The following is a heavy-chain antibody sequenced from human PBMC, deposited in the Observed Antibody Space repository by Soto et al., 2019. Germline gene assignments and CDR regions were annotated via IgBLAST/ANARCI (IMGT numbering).Heavy chain of an antibody. Sequence: QVQLVQSGAEVKKPGSSVKVSCKASGGTFSSYTISWVRQAPGQGLEWMGRIIPILGIANYAQKFQGRVTITADKSTSPAYMELSSLRSEDTAVYYCARSTYYYDSSGYAVRYFDLWGRGTLVTVSS. CDR2: IIPILGIA. CDR3: ARSTYYYDSSGYAVRYFDL. D-gene: IGHD3-22*01. J-gene: IGHJ2*01. V-gene: IGHV1-69*02. CDR1: GGTFSSYT.